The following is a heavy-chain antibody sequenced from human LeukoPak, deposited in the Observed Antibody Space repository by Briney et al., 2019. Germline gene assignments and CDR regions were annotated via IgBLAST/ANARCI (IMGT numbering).Heavy chain of an antibody. V-gene: IGHV4-39*01. Sequence: GSLRLSCAASGFTFSSYSMNWVRQAPGKGLEWIGSIYYSGSTYYNPSLKSRVTISVDTSKNQFSLKLSSVTAADTAVYYCARHAVPGSGSYSSPFDYWGQGTLVTVSS. CDR2: IYYSGST. D-gene: IGHD3-10*01. CDR1: GFTFSSYSMN. CDR3: ARHAVPGSGSYSSPFDY. J-gene: IGHJ4*02.